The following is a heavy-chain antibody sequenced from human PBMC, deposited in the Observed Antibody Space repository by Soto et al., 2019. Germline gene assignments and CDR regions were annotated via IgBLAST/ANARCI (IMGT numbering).Heavy chain of an antibody. CDR1: GGSFSGYY. V-gene: IGHV4-34*01. CDR3: ALVTRYYYYYMVV. J-gene: IGHJ6*03. Sequence: SETLSLTCAVYGGSFSGYYWSWIRQPPGKGLEWIGEINHSGSTNHNPSLKSRVTISVDTSKNQFSLKLSSVTAADTAVYYFALVTRYYYYYMVVWCKTTTVSVFS. CDR2: INHSGST.